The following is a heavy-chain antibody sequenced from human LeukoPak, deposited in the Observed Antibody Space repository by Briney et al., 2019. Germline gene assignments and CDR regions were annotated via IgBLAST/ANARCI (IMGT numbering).Heavy chain of an antibody. J-gene: IGHJ4*02. CDR2: IYPGDSDT. CDR1: GYSFTSYW. Sequence: GESLRISCKGSGYSFTSYWIGWLRQMPGKGLEWMGIIYPGDSDTRYSPSFQGQVTISADKSISTAYLQWSSLKASDTAMYYCARRVTGYSSSWYIDYWGQGTLVTVSS. D-gene: IGHD6-13*01. V-gene: IGHV5-51*01. CDR3: ARRVTGYSSSWYIDY.